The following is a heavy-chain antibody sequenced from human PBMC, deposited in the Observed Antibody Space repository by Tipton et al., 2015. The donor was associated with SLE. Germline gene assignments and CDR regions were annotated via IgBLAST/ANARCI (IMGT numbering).Heavy chain of an antibody. Sequence: TLSLTCTVSGGSISSYYLSWIRQPPGKGLEWIGYIYTSGSTNYNPSLQSRATISVDTSKNQFSLKLRSVTAADTAVYYCARLPDYFDHWGQGALVTVSS. J-gene: IGHJ4*02. CDR2: IYTSGST. CDR3: ARLPDYFDH. CDR1: GGSISSYY. V-gene: IGHV4-4*08.